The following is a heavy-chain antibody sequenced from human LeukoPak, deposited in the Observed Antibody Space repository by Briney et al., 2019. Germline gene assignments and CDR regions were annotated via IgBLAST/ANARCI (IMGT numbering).Heavy chain of an antibody. J-gene: IGHJ4*02. V-gene: IGHV3-7*01. CDR3: ARVRRWLQSDLKYYFDY. CDR2: IKQDGSEK. CDR1: GFTFSSYW. Sequence: PGGSLRLSCAASGFTFSSYWMSWVRQAPGKGLEWVANIKQDGSEKYYVDSVKGRLTISRDNAKNSLYLQMNSLRAEDTAVYYCARVRRWLQSDLKYYFDYWGQGTLVTVSS. D-gene: IGHD5-24*01.